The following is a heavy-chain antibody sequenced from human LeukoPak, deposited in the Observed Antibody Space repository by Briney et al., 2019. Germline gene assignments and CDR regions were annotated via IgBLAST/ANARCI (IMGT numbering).Heavy chain of an antibody. CDR3: ARVAHPTDFVVVPAARSDLGKFDY. V-gene: IGHV1-2*02. D-gene: IGHD2-2*01. CDR2: INPYSGAT. J-gene: IGHJ4*02. CDR1: GYTFTGYY. Sequence: ASVKVSCKASGYTFTGYYLHWVRQAPGQGLEWMAWINPYSGATNCAHNFQGRVTLTSDTSISTTYMELTSLRSDDTAVYFCARVAHPTDFVVVPAARSDLGKFDYWGQGSLVTVS.